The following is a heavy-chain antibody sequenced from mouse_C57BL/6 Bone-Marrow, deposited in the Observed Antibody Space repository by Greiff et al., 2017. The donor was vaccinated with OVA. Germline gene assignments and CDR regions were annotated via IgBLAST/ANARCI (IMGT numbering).Heavy chain of an antibody. V-gene: IGHV14-4*01. Sequence: VQLQQSGAELVRPGASVTLSCTASGFNIQDDYMHWVKQRPEQGLDWIGWIDPETGDTVYASKFQGKATITADTSSNTAYLQLSSLTSEDTAVYYCTTGDGNGDYWGQGTTLTVSS. CDR3: TTGDGNGDY. J-gene: IGHJ2*01. CDR1: GFNIQDDY. CDR2: IDPETGDT. D-gene: IGHD2-1*01.